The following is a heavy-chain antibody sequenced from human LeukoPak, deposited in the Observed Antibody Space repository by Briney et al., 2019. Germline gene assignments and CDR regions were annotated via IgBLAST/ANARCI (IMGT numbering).Heavy chain of an antibody. CDR2: IYYSGST. J-gene: IGHJ4*02. CDR3: ASTIFGVVIMSFYFDY. CDR1: GGSISSSSYY. V-gene: IGHV4-39*01. D-gene: IGHD3-3*01. Sequence: KPSETLSLTCTVSGGSISSSSYYWGWIRQPPGKGLEWIGNIYYSGSTYYNPSLKSRVTISVDTSKNQFSLKLSSVTAADTAVYYCASTIFGVVIMSFYFDYWGQGTLVTVSS.